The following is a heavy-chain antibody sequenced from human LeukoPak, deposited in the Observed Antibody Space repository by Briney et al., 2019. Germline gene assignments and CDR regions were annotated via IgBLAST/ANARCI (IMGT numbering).Heavy chain of an antibody. J-gene: IGHJ4*02. V-gene: IGHV3-48*02. Sequence: GGSLRLSCAASGFTFSRFGMNWVRQAPGKRLEWISYISSSSSAIYYADSVKGRFTISRDNAKNSLYLQMSSLRDEDTAVYYCAQKGGTDHWGQGTLVTVSS. D-gene: IGHD2-15*01. CDR1: GFTFSRFG. CDR2: ISSSSSAI. CDR3: AQKGGTDH.